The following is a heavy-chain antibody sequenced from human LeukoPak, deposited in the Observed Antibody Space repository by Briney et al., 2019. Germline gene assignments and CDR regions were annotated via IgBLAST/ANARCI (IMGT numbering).Heavy chain of an antibody. CDR1: GFTFSNAW. J-gene: IGHJ3*02. Sequence: GGSLRLSCAASGFTFSNAWMSWVRQAPGKGLEWVGRIKSKTDGGTTDYAAPVKSRFTISRDDSKNTLYLQMNSLKTEDTAVYYCTTVGVWNTMIVVAEGIWGQGTMVTVSS. V-gene: IGHV3-15*01. CDR2: IKSKTDGGTT. CDR3: TTVGVWNTMIVVAEGI. D-gene: IGHD3-22*01.